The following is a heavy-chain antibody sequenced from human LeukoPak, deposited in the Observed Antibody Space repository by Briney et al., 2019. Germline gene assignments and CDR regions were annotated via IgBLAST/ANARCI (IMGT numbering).Heavy chain of an antibody. CDR1: GYTFTGYY. Sequence: ASVKVSCKASGYTFTGYYIHWVRQAPGQGLEWMGWINPNSGGTNYAQKFQGRVTMTRDTSISTAYMGLSSLRSDDTAVYYCARESPGSYSSGRDYFDYWGQGTLVTVSS. V-gene: IGHV1-2*02. J-gene: IGHJ4*02. CDR3: ARESPGSYSSGRDYFDY. CDR2: INPNSGGT. D-gene: IGHD6-19*01.